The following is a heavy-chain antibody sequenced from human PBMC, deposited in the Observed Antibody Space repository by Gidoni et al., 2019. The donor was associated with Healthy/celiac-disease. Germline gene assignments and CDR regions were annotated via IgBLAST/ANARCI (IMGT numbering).Heavy chain of an antibody. CDR2: IKQDGSEK. V-gene: IGHV3-7*01. J-gene: IGHJ3*02. CDR3: ARTLGYCSSTSCYDAFDI. Sequence: EVQLVESGGGLVQPGGSLRLSCAASGFTFSSYWMSWVRQAPGKGLEWVANIKQDGSEKYYVDSVKGRFTISRDNAKNSLYLQMNSLRAEDTAVYHCARTLGYCSSTSCYDAFDIWGQGTMVTVSS. D-gene: IGHD2-2*01. CDR1: GFTFSSYW.